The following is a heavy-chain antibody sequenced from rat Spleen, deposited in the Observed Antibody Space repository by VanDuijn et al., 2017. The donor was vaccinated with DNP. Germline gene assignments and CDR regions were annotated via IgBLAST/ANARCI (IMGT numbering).Heavy chain of an antibody. V-gene: IGHV5-20*01. CDR2: ISYDGVHA. CDR3: TSPVPSGHYVMDA. CDR1: GFTFSDYY. Sequence: EVQLVESGGGLVQPGRSLKLSCAASGFTFSDYYMAWVRQAPTKGLEWVASISYDGVHAYYRGSVKGRFTISRDNAKNSLYLQMDSLRSEDTATYYSTSPVPSGHYVMDAWGQGTSVTVSS. D-gene: IGHD4-3*01. J-gene: IGHJ4*01.